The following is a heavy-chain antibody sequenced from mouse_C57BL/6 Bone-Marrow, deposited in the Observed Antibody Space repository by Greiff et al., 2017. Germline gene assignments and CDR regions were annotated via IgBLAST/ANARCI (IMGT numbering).Heavy chain of an antibody. CDR3: ARSPLYYYGSSSWFAY. D-gene: IGHD1-1*01. V-gene: IGHV1-81*01. CDR1: GYTFTSYG. CDR2: IYPRSGNT. Sequence: QVQLQQSGAELARPGASVKLSCKASGYTFTSYGISWVKQRTGQGLEWIGEIYPRSGNTYYNEKFKGKATLTADKSSSTAYMELRRLTSEDSAVYFCARSPLYYYGSSSWFAYWGQGTLVTVSA. J-gene: IGHJ3*01.